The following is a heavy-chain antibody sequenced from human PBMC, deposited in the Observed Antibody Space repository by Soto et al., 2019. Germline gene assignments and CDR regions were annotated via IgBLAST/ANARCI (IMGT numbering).Heavy chain of an antibody. V-gene: IGHV4-38-2*01. CDR3: ARASGGNSVWGHWSGP. CDR1: GYSISSGYY. CDR2: ISHSGTT. Sequence: PSETLSLTCAVSGYSISSGYYWGWIRQPPGRGLEWIGSISHSGTTYYIPSLRSRVTISIDTSNNQFSLKLSSVTAADTAVYYCARASGGNSVWGHWSGPWGQRTPVTASS. D-gene: IGHD2-21*02. J-gene: IGHJ5*02.